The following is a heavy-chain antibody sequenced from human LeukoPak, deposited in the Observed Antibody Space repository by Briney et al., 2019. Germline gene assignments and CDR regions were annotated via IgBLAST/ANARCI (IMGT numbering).Heavy chain of an antibody. V-gene: IGHV1-8*01. J-gene: IGHJ5*02. CDR3: ATGYSSSHTGGWFDP. CDR2: MNPNSGNT. Sequence: ASVKVSCKASGYTFTSYDINWVRQATGQGLEWMGWMNPNSGNTGYAQKFQGRVTMTEDTSTDTAYMELSSLRSEDTAVYYCATGYSSSHTGGWFDPWGQGTLVTVSS. D-gene: IGHD6-13*01. CDR1: GYTFTSYD.